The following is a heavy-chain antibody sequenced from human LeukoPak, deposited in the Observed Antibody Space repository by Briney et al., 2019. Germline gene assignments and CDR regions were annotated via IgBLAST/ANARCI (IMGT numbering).Heavy chain of an antibody. Sequence: PSETLSLTCAVYGGSFSGYYWSWIRQPPGKGLEWIGEINHSGSTNYNPSLKSRVTISVDTSKNQFSLKLSSVTAADTAVYYCARRIAAAYLIDYWGQGTLATVSS. D-gene: IGHD6-13*01. CDR1: GGSFSGYY. J-gene: IGHJ4*02. CDR2: INHSGST. V-gene: IGHV4-34*01. CDR3: ARRIAAAYLIDY.